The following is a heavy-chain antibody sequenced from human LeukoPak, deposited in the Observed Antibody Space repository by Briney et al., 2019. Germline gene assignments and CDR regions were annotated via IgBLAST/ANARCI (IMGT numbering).Heavy chain of an antibody. D-gene: IGHD6-13*01. J-gene: IGHJ5*02. CDR3: ARGSSWYSS. V-gene: IGHV3-7*01. CDR1: GFTFSNFW. Sequence: PGGSLRLSCAASGFTFSNFWMDWVRQVPGKRPEWVANIKQDGIEKYFLGSVKGRFAISRDNAKNTLYLQMNSLRAEDTAVYYCARGSSWYSSWGQGTLATVST. CDR2: IKQDGIEK.